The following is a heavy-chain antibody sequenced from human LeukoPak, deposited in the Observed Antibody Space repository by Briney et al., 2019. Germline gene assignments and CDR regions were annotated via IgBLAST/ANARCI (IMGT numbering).Heavy chain of an antibody. CDR3: AKAHRGSTGYCSGGSCYKSRRFDY. V-gene: IGHV3-23*01. Sequence: GGSLRLSCAASGFTFSSYAMSRVRQAPGKVLEWVSAISGSGASTYYADSVKGRFTISRDNSKNTLYLQMNSLRAEDTAVYYCAKAHRGSTGYCSGGSCYKSRRFDYWGQGTLVTVSS. J-gene: IGHJ4*02. CDR2: ISGSGAST. CDR1: GFTFSSYA. D-gene: IGHD2-15*01.